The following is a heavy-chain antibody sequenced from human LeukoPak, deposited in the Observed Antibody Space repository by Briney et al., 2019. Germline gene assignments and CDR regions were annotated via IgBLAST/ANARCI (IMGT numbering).Heavy chain of an antibody. Sequence: PSETLSLTCTVSGGSISSSSYYWGWIRQPPGKGLEWIGTIYYSGSTYYDPSLKSRVTISVDTSKNQFSLKLSSVTAADTAVYYCARVVPMYSSDWYDDYWGQGTLVTVSS. CDR1: GGSISSSSYY. V-gene: IGHV4-39*01. J-gene: IGHJ4*02. D-gene: IGHD6-19*01. CDR3: ARVVPMYSSDWYDDY. CDR2: IYYSGST.